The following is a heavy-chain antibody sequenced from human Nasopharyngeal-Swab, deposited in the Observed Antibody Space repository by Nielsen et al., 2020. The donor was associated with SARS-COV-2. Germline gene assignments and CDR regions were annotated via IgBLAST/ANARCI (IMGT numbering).Heavy chain of an antibody. D-gene: IGHD5-24*01. J-gene: IGHJ4*02. CDR2: IYYSGVT. CDR3: ARGEMATIPNFDY. Sequence: WIRQPPGKGLEWIGYIYYSGVTNYNPSLKSRVTISVDTSKNQFSLKLSPVTAADTAVYYCARGEMATIPNFDYWGQGTLVTVSS. V-gene: IGHV4-59*01.